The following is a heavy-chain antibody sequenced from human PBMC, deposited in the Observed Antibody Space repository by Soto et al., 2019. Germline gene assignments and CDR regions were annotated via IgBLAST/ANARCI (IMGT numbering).Heavy chain of an antibody. J-gene: IGHJ4*02. D-gene: IGHD3-10*01. CDR2: IYSGGST. CDR1: GFTVSNNY. Sequence: EVQLVESGGGLVQPGGSLRLSCAASGFTVSNNYMTWVRQAPGKGLEWVSVIYSGGSTYYADSVKGRFTISRDNSKNTLYRQMNSLRAEDTAVYYCARDSRLGLGELEDWGQGTLVTVSS. V-gene: IGHV3-66*01. CDR3: ARDSRLGLGELED.